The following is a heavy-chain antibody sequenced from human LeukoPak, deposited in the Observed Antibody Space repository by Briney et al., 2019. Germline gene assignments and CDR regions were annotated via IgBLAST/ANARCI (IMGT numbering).Heavy chain of an antibody. V-gene: IGHV3-9*01. CDR1: GFTFDDYA. CDR2: ISWNSGSI. Sequence: GGSLRLSCAASGFTFDDYAMHWVRQAPGRGLEWVSGISWNSGSIDYADSVKGRFTISRDNAKNSLYLQMNSLRAEDTALYFCAKSGYSYGGMSMFDYWGQGTLVTVSS. J-gene: IGHJ4*02. CDR3: AKSGYSYGGMSMFDY. D-gene: IGHD5-18*01.